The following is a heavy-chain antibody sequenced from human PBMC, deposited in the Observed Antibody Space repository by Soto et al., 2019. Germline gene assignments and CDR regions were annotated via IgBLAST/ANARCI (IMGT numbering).Heavy chain of an antibody. D-gene: IGHD1-26*01. Sequence: GGSLRLSCAASGFTFSSYAMSWVRQAPRKGLEWVSAISGSGGSTYYADSVKGRFTISRDNSKNTLYLQMNGLRAEDTAVYYCAKDSSYLPSNYFDYWGQGTLVTVSS. CDR1: GFTFSSYA. J-gene: IGHJ4*02. CDR2: ISGSGGST. CDR3: AKDSSYLPSNYFDY. V-gene: IGHV3-23*01.